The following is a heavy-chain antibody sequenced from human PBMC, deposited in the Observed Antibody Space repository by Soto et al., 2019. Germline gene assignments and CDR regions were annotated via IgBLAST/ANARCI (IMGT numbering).Heavy chain of an antibody. CDR1: GGSISSGGYY. J-gene: IGHJ3*02. CDR2: IYYSGST. CDR3: ARPRITMVRGVILRGVGAFDI. D-gene: IGHD3-10*01. Sequence: SETLSLTCTVSGGSISSGGYYWSWIRQHPGKGLEWIGYIYYSGSTYYNPSLKSRVTISVDTSKNQFSLKLSSVTAADTAVYYCARPRITMVRGVILRGVGAFDIWGQGTMVT. V-gene: IGHV4-31*03.